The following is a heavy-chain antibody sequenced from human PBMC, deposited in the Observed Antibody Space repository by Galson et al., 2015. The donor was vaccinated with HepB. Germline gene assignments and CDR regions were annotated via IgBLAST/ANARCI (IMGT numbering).Heavy chain of an antibody. CDR3: ARRRVVAGKGPFYYGVDV. V-gene: IGHV4-59*01. Sequence: TLSLTCTVSGDSISSYYYWSWIRQPPGKGLKWIGYFYYNERTNHNPSLKSRVTMSVDTSKNKFSLELTSVTTADTAVYYCARRRVVAGKGPFYYGVDVWGQGSTVTVSS. CDR2: FYYNERT. J-gene: IGHJ6*02. CDR1: GDSISSYYY. D-gene: IGHD6-19*01.